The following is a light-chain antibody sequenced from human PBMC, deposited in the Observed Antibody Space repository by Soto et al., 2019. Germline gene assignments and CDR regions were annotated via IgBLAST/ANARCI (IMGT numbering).Light chain of an antibody. CDR2: GAS. J-gene: IGKJ3*01. Sequence: EIVLTQSPGTLSLSPGERATLSCRASQSVRSRYLAWYQQKTGQAPRLLIYGASSRASGIPDRFSGSGSGTDFTLTISRLEPEDFAVYYCQQYGSSPFTFGPGTKVDIK. CDR3: QQYGSSPFT. CDR1: QSVRSRY. V-gene: IGKV3-20*01.